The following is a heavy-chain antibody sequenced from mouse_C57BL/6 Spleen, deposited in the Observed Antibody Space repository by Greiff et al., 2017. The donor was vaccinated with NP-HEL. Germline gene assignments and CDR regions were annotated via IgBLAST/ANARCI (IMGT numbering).Heavy chain of an antibody. CDR2: ISYDGSN. V-gene: IGHV3-6*01. CDR1: GYSITSGYY. J-gene: IGHJ2*01. CDR3: ARGLRFDY. Sequence: VQLKESGPGLVKPSQSLSLTCSVTGYSITSGYYWNWIRQFPGNKLEWMGYISYDGSNNYNPSLKNRISITRDTSKNQFFLKLNSVTTEDTATYYCARGLRFDYWGQGTTLTVSS. D-gene: IGHD1-1*01.